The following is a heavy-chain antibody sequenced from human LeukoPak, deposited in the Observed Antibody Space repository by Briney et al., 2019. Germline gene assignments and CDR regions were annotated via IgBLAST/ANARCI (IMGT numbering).Heavy chain of an antibody. V-gene: IGHV3-33*01. Sequence: GRSLRLSCAASGFTFSSYGMHWVREAPGKGLEGVAVIWYDGSNKYYADSVKGRFTISRDNSKNTLYLQMNTLRAEDTAVYYCSRERGCNSTSCFLDAFDIWGQGTMLTVSS. J-gene: IGHJ3*02. D-gene: IGHD2-2*01. CDR1: GFTFSSYG. CDR2: IWYDGSNK. CDR3: SRERGCNSTSCFLDAFDI.